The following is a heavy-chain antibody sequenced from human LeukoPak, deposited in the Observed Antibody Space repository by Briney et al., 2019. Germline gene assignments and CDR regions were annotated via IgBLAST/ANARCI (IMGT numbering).Heavy chain of an antibody. CDR2: ISSNGGST. Sequence: GGSLRLSCAASGFTFSSYAMHWVRQAPGKGLEYVSAISSNGGSTYYANSMKGRFAISRDNSKNTLYLQMGSLRAEDMAVYYCARGRGYFDYWGQGTLVTVSS. J-gene: IGHJ4*02. CDR3: ARGRGYFDY. CDR1: GFTFSSYA. V-gene: IGHV3-64*01.